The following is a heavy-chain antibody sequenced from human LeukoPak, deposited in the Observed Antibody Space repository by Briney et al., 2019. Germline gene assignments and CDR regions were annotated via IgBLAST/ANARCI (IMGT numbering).Heavy chain of an antibody. Sequence: GGSLRLSRAASGFTFSDYYMSWIRQAPGKGLEWVSYISSSGSTIYYADSVKGRFTISRDNAKNSLYLQMNSLRAEDTAVYYCASSAWGGYDILTGLGDAFDIWGQGTMVTVSS. CDR1: GFTFSDYY. CDR3: ASSAWGGYDILTGLGDAFDI. V-gene: IGHV3-11*04. J-gene: IGHJ3*02. D-gene: IGHD3-9*01. CDR2: ISSSGSTI.